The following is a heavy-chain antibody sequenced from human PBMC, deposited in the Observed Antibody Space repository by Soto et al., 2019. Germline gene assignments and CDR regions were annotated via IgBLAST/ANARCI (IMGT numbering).Heavy chain of an antibody. CDR1: GFTFSSYA. CDR3: AKFPHYYDSSGPSDY. Sequence: PGGSLRLSCAAPGFTFSSYAMSWVRQAPGKGLEWVSAISGSGGSTYYADSVKGRFTISRDNSKNTLYLQMNSLRAEDTAVYYCAKFPHYYDSSGPSDYWGQGTLVTV. CDR2: ISGSGGST. J-gene: IGHJ4*02. D-gene: IGHD3-22*01. V-gene: IGHV3-23*01.